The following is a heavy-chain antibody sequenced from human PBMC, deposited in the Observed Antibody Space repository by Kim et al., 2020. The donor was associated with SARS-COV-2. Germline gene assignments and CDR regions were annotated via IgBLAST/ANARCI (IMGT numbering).Heavy chain of an antibody. CDR1: GFTFSDYA. Sequence: GGSLRLSCAASGFTFSDYAMNWVRQAPGKGLEWVSYISSGSSTIFYADSVKGRFTISRDNAKNSLYLQMNSLRDEDTAVYYCARDSTGYTYGFYYWGQGTLVTVSS. D-gene: IGHD5-18*01. CDR2: ISSGSSTI. CDR3: ARDSTGYTYGFYY. J-gene: IGHJ4*02. V-gene: IGHV3-48*02.